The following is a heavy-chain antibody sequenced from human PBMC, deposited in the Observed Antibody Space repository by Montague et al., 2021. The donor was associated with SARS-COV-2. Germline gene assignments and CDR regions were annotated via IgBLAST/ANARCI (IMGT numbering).Heavy chain of an antibody. V-gene: IGHV4-34*01. CDR1: TEAFNGYY. D-gene: IGHD3-9*01. CDR3: ARGVYNRVIFVVSPRYYFDY. J-gene: IGHJ4*02. Sequence: SETLSLTCAVYTEAFNGYYWTWTRQPPGKGLEWIGDVSHPGSAKYNPSLKGRVSISVNTWRKQVSLRLTSVTAADTATYYCARGVYNRVIFVVSPRYYFDYWGQGNMVAVSA. CDR2: VSHPGSA.